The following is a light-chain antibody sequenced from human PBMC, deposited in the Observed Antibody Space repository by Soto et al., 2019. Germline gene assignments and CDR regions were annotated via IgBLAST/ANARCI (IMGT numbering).Light chain of an antibody. CDR2: DVS. CDR3: SSYTSTNFVI. CDR1: SSDIGDYKY. J-gene: IGLJ2*01. V-gene: IGLV2-14*03. Sequence: QSALTQPASVSGSPGQSITISCTGSSSDIGDYKYVSWYKHHPGKAPKLMIYDVSNRPSGVSNRFSGSKSGNTASLTISGLQAEDEADYYCSSYTSTNFVIFGGGTKVTVL.